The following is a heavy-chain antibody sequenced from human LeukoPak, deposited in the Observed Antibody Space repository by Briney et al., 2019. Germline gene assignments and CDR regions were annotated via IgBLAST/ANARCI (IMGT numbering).Heavy chain of an antibody. V-gene: IGHV4-59*01. J-gene: IGHJ4*02. CDR3: ASYSGIAVAGTFDY. CDR2: IYYSGST. D-gene: IGHD6-19*01. Sequence: SETLSLTCTVSGGSISSYYWRWIRQPPGKGLEWIGYIYYSGSTNYNPSLKSRVTISVDTSKNQFSLKLSSVTAADTAVYYCASYSGIAVAGTFDYRGQGTLVTVSS. CDR1: GGSISSYY.